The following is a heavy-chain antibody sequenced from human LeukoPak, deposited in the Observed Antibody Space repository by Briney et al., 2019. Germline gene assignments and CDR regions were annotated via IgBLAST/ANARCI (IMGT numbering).Heavy chain of an antibody. CDR3: ATSRITMIVVVINPFDY. Sequence: SETLSLTCTVSGGSISSSNYYWGWIRQPPGKGLEWIGSIYYSGSTYYNPSLKSRVTISVDTSKNQFSLKLSSVTAADTAVYYCATSRITMIVVVINPFDYWGQGTLVTVSS. V-gene: IGHV4-39*01. J-gene: IGHJ4*02. CDR1: GGSISSSNYY. D-gene: IGHD3-22*01. CDR2: IYYSGST.